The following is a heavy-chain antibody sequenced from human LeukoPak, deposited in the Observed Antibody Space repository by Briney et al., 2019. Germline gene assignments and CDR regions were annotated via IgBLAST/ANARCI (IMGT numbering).Heavy chain of an antibody. J-gene: IGHJ6*02. V-gene: IGHV3-33*08. CDR3: ARNEDNYYYYGMDV. D-gene: IGHD1-1*01. CDR2: IWYDGSNK. Sequence: GGSLRLSCAASGFTFSSYSMNWVRQAPGKGLEWVAVIWYDGSNKYYADSVKGRFTISRDNSKNTLYLQMNSLRAEDTAVYYCARNEDNYYYYGMDVWGQGTTVTVSS. CDR1: GFTFSSYS.